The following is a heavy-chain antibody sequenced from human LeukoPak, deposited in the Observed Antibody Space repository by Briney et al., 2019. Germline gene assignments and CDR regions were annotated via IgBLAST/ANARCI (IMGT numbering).Heavy chain of an antibody. Sequence: PGGSLRLSCAASGFTFSSYSMNWVRQAPGKGLEWVSSISSSSSYIYYADSVKGRFTISRDNAKNSLYLQMNSLRAEDTAVYYCARGDTIVVVPAANFDYWGQGTLVTVSS. D-gene: IGHD2-2*01. CDR3: ARGDTIVVVPAANFDY. V-gene: IGHV3-21*01. CDR1: GFTFSSYS. J-gene: IGHJ4*02. CDR2: ISSSSSYI.